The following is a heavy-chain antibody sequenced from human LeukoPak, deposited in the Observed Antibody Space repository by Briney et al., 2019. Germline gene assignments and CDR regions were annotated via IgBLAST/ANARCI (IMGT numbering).Heavy chain of an antibody. D-gene: IGHD6-6*01. J-gene: IGHJ4*02. CDR1: GFTFSSYA. CDR2: INQGGSET. V-gene: IGHV3-7*01. CDR3: ARLIGDRTIYDY. Sequence: PGGSLRLSCAASGFTFSSYAIHWVRQAPGKGPEWVASINQGGSETYYVESVKGRFTISRDNAMNSFFLQMNSLRAEDTAVYYCARLIGDRTIYDYWGQGTLVTVSS.